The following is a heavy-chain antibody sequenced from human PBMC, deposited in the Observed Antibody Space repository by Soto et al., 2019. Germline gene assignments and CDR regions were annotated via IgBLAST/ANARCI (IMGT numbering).Heavy chain of an antibody. CDR3: ARGDAYNSFDY. J-gene: IGHJ4*02. CDR2: ISSSGDYI. V-gene: IGHV3-21*02. Sequence: EVQLMESGGSLVKPGGSLRLSCAASGFHFSSYTMNWVRQAPGKGLEWVSSISSSGDYIYYADSVKGRFTISRDNAKNSLYLQMSSLRAGDTAMFYCARGDAYNSFDYWGQGALVTVSS. CDR1: GFHFSSYT. D-gene: IGHD1-1*01.